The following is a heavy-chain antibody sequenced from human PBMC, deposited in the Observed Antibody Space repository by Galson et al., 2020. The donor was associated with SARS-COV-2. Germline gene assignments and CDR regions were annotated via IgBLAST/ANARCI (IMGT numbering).Heavy chain of an antibody. CDR2: IPYSGST. Sequence: ETSQTLSLTCSVSDAPMSSYYWSWIRQPPGKGLEWIGYIPYSGSTSYNPTPRSRVTISVDLSKNQLSLKVTSVTAADTAVYYCARDPAPLYGDNYYYGMDVWGRGTTVTVSS. CDR3: ARDPAPLYGDNYYYGMDV. V-gene: IGHV4-59*01. J-gene: IGHJ6*02. D-gene: IGHD4-17*01. CDR1: DAPMSSYY.